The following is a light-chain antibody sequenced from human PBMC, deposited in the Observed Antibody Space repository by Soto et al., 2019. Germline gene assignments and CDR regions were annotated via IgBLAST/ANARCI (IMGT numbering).Light chain of an antibody. Sequence: QSVLTQPPSVSGAPGQRVTISCTGSSSNIGAGYDVHWYQQLPGTAPKLPIYGNSNRPSGVPDRFSGSKSGTSASLAITGLQAEDEADYYCQSYDSSLRGPFYVFGTGTKLTVL. V-gene: IGLV1-40*01. J-gene: IGLJ1*01. CDR1: SSNIGAGYD. CDR3: QSYDSSLRGPFYV. CDR2: GNS.